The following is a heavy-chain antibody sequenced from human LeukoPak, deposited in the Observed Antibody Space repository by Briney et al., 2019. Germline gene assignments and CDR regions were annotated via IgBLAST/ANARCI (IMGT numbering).Heavy chain of an antibody. CDR2: ISSDGGST. J-gene: IGHJ4*02. CDR1: GFTFSTYA. Sequence: GGSLRLSCAASGFTFSTYAMHWVRQAPGKGLEYVSAISSDGGSTYYANSVKGRFTISRDNSKDTLYLQMGSLRADDMPVYYCARVGFYDSSGYSRYFDYWGQGTLVTVSS. V-gene: IGHV3-64*01. CDR3: ARVGFYDSSGYSRYFDY. D-gene: IGHD3-22*01.